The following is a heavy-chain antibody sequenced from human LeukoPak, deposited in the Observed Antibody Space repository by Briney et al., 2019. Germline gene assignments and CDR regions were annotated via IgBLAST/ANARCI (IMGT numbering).Heavy chain of an antibody. CDR1: GFTFSSYG. CDR3: AKDLYSYGLPDVDY. CDR2: IWHDGSNK. Sequence: GGSLRLSCAASGFTFSSYGMHWVRQAPGKGLEWVAVIWHDGSNKYYADSVKGRFTISRDNSKNTLYLQMNSLRAADTAVYYCAKDLYSYGLPDVDYWGQGTLVTVSS. J-gene: IGHJ4*02. D-gene: IGHD5-18*01. V-gene: IGHV3-30*02.